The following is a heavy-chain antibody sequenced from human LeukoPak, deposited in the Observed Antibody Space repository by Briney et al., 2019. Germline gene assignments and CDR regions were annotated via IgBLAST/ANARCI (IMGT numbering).Heavy chain of an antibody. CDR2: ISSSSSYI. CDR1: GFTFSSYA. V-gene: IGHV3-21*01. CDR3: ARGGLGADFDY. J-gene: IGHJ4*02. D-gene: IGHD3/OR15-3a*01. Sequence: PGGSLRLSCAASGFTFSSYAMSWVRQAPGKGLEWVSSISSSSSYIYYADSVKGRFTISRDNAKNSLYLQMNSLRAEDTAVYYCARGGLGADFDYWGQGTLVTVSS.